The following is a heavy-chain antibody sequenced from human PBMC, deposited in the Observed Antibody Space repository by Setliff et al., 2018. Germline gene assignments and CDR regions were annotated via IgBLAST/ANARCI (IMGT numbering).Heavy chain of an antibody. Sequence: PSETLSLTCTVSGGSISSSSYYWGWIRQPPGKGLEWIGSIYYSGSTYYNPSLKSRVTISVDASKNQFSLKLSSVTAADTAVYYCARRDIVAQTSYDFWGMTDYWGQGTLVTVSS. D-gene: IGHD5-12*01. J-gene: IGHJ4*02. V-gene: IGHV4-39*01. CDR1: GGSISSSSYY. CDR2: IYYSGST. CDR3: ARRDIVAQTSYDFWGMTDY.